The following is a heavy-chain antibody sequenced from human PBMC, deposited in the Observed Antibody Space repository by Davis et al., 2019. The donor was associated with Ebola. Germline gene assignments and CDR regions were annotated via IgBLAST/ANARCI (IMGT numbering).Heavy chain of an antibody. CDR1: GYSFTSYW. CDR3: ARQLFPIKSGMDV. CDR2: IFPGDSDT. V-gene: IGHV5-51*01. D-gene: IGHD2/OR15-2a*01. Sequence: GESLKISCKGSGYSFTSYWIGWVRQMPGKGLECMGIIFPGDSDTRYSPSFRGQVTISADKSINTAYLQWSSLGASDSAMYYCARQLFPIKSGMDVWGQGTTVTVS. J-gene: IGHJ6*02.